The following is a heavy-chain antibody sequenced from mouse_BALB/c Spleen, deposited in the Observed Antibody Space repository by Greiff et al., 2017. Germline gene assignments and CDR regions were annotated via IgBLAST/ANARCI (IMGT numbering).Heavy chain of an antibody. CDR3: AREPSRQLGLRFDY. J-gene: IGHJ2*01. D-gene: IGHD3-2*01. CDR2: ISYDGSN. CDR1: GYSITSGYY. Sequence: EVQVVESGPGLVKPSQSLSLTCSVTGYSITSGYYWNWIRQFPGNKLEWMGYISYDGSNNYNPSLKNRISITRDTSKNQFFLKLNSVTTEDTATYYCAREPSRQLGLRFDYWGQGTTLTVSS. V-gene: IGHV3-6*02.